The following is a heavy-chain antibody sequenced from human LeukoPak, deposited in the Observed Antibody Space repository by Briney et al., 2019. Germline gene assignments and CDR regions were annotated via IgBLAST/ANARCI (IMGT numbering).Heavy chain of an antibody. J-gene: IGHJ4*02. CDR3: AREVMVRGEYGFDY. CDR1: GFTFSTYS. V-gene: IGHV3-21*01. Sequence: PGGSLRLSCAASGFTFSTYSMNWVRQAPGKGLEWVSSISSSSTYIYYADSLKGRFTISRDNAKISLYLQMNNLRAEDTAVYYCAREVMVRGEYGFDYWGQGALVSVSS. D-gene: IGHD3-10*01. CDR2: ISSSSTYI.